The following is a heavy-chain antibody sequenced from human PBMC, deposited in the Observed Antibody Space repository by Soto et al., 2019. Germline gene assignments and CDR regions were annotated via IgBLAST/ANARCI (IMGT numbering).Heavy chain of an antibody. D-gene: IGHD2-21*02. Sequence: QVQLQESGPGLVKPSETLSLTCTVSGGSISGGVHSWSWIRQPPGKGLEWIGHIFDSGSTYYNPSRKSRLTISVDTSKNQFSLRLSSVTAADTAVYYCAREIMTLTDDWYFDLWGRGTLVTVSS. CDR3: AREIMTLTDDWYFDL. CDR1: GGSISGGVHS. V-gene: IGHV4-30-4*01. J-gene: IGHJ2*01. CDR2: IFDSGST.